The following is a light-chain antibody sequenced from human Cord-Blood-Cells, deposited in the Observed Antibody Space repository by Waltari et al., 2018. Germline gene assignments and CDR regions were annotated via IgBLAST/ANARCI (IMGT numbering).Light chain of an antibody. CDR1: QSISSY. CDR3: QQRYSTPYS. CDR2: AAS. J-gene: IGKJ2*03. V-gene: IGKV1-39*01. Sequence: DIQMTQSPSSLSASVGDRVTINCRASQSISSYLNWYQQKPGKAPKLLIYAASSLQSGVLSRFSGSGSGRDYTLTISSLQPEDFATYYCQQRYSTPYSFGQGTKLEIK.